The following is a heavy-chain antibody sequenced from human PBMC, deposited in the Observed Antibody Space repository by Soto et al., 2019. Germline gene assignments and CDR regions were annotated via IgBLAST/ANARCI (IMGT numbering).Heavy chain of an antibody. CDR2: IYPGDSDT. CDR1: GDSFSNYW. V-gene: IGHV5-51*01. J-gene: IGHJ5*01. CDR3: AGHTNDFWSGYFSRGWFAF. Sequence: GESLKISCKGSGDSFSNYWIALVRQMPGKGLEWMGIIYPGDSDTRYSPSFQGQVTISADTSINTVYLQWSSLKASDTAMYYCAGHTNDFWSGYFSRGWFAFSGQRTLV. D-gene: IGHD3-3*01.